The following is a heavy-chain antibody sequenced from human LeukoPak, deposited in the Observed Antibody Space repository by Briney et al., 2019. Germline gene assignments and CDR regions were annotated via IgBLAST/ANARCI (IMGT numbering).Heavy chain of an antibody. J-gene: IGHJ3*02. CDR3: TRHTTKVWVDRADAFDI. Sequence: GGSLRLSCAASGFTFSGSAMHWVRQASGKGLEWVGRIRSKANSYATAYAASVKGRFTISRDDSKNTAYLQMNSLKTEDTAVYYCTRHTTKVWVDRADAFDIWGQGTMVTVSS. CDR2: IRSKANSYAT. V-gene: IGHV3-73*01. CDR1: GFTFSGSA. D-gene: IGHD1-1*01.